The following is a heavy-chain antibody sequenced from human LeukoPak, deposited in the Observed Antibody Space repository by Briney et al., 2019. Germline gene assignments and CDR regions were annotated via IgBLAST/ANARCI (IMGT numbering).Heavy chain of an antibody. Sequence: ASVKVSCKASGYTFTSYDINWVRQATGQGLEWMGWMNPNSGNTGYAQKFQGRVTMTRNTSISTAYMELSSLRSEDTAVYYCAGAAAGTDWFDPRGQGTLVTVSS. CDR2: MNPNSGNT. CDR1: GYTFTSYD. J-gene: IGHJ5*02. D-gene: IGHD6-13*01. CDR3: AGAAAGTDWFDP. V-gene: IGHV1-8*01.